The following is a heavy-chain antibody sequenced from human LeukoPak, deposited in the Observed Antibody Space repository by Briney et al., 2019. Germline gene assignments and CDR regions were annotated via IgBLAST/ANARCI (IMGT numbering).Heavy chain of an antibody. V-gene: IGHV1-46*01. CDR1: GYTFTSYY. CDR2: INPSGGST. D-gene: IGHD6-6*01. Sequence: ASVKVSCKASGYTFTSYYMHWVRQAPGQGLEWMGIINPSGGSTSYAQKFQGRATMTRDTSTSTVYMELSSLRSEDTAVYYCATYRRYSSSSLSYFDYWGQGTPVTVSS. J-gene: IGHJ4*02. CDR3: ATYRRYSSSSLSYFDY.